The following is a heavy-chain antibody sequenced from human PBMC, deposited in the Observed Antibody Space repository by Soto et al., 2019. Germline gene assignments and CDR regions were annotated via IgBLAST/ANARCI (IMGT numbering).Heavy chain of an antibody. CDR1: GGTFSSYT. CDR3: AKELAGPSDY. J-gene: IGHJ4*02. Sequence: SVKVSCKASGGTFSSYTISWVRQAPGQGLAWMGRIIPILGIANYAQKFQGRVTITADKSTSTVYMELSSLRSEDTAVYYCAKELAGPSDYWGQGTLVTVSS. D-gene: IGHD3-3*02. CDR2: IIPILGIA. V-gene: IGHV1-69*04.